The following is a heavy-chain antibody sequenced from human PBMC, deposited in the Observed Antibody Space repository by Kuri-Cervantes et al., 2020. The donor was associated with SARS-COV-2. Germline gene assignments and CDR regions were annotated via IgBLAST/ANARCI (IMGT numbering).Heavy chain of an antibody. CDR2: IHRDGST. V-gene: IGHV4-39*07. Sequence: GSLRLSCTVSGGSISSGGYYWSWIRQSPEKGLEWLGEIHRDGSTTYNPSLKSRVTISVDTSKNQFSLNLKSATAADTAVYYCARVQVISVAHYFDSWGQGTLVTVSS. CDR1: GGSISSGGYY. D-gene: IGHD6-19*01. CDR3: ARVQVISVAHYFDS. J-gene: IGHJ4*02.